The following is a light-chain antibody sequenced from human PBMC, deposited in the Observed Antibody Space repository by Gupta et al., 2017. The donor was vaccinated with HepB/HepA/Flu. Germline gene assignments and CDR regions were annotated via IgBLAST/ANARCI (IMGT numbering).Light chain of an antibody. V-gene: IGKV1-9*01. Sequence: DIQLTQSPSFLSASVGDRVIITCRASQGISSSLAWFQQKPGRAPNLLIYAASTLESGVPSRFRGSGSGTEFTLTISSLQPEDFATYYCQQISSYPLTFGPGTKVDVK. CDR3: QQISSYPLT. CDR1: QGISSS. J-gene: IGKJ3*01. CDR2: AAS.